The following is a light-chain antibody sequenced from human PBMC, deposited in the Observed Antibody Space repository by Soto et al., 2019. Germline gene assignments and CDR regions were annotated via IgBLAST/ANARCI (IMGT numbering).Light chain of an antibody. CDR1: QNIGDW. J-gene: IGKJ1*01. V-gene: IGKV1-5*03. CDR3: QQYYDYSWT. Sequence: DVQMTQSPSTLSASVGDRVTITCRASQNIGDWLAWFQQKPARAPKLLIYKASNLESGVPSTFSGSASGTEFTLTISSLQPADFATYYCQQYYDYSWTFGQGTKVDIK. CDR2: KAS.